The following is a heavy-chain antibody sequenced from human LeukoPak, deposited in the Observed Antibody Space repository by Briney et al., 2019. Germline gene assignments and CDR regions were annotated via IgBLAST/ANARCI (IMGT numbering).Heavy chain of an antibody. D-gene: IGHD1-26*01. Sequence: QTGGSLRLSCEASRFSFSTYPMGWVRRAPGKGLEWVSGISASGDVTFHADPLKGRFTISRDNSKNTLYLQMDSLRAEDTAKYYCAKSLLTTASGTGRAFDIWGQGTMVTVS. J-gene: IGHJ3*02. V-gene: IGHV3-23*01. CDR3: AKSLLTTASGTGRAFDI. CDR2: ISASGDVT. CDR1: RFSFSTYP.